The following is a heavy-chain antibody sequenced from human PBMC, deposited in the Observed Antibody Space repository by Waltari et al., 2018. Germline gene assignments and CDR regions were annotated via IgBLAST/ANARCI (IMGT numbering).Heavy chain of an antibody. Sequence: QVQLHQWGAGLLKPSETLSLTCAVSGESFSVYFWTWIRQPPEKGLEWLGAIHFDGSTNYKPSLKSRLSLSVDTTKKHFSLRLTSVTAADTGMYFCARYGEVPPNYFFDFWGQGIRVTVSS. CDR3: ARYGEVPPNYFFDF. CDR2: IHFDGST. J-gene: IGHJ4*01. V-gene: IGHV4-34*01. D-gene: IGHD2-21*01. CDR1: GESFSVYF.